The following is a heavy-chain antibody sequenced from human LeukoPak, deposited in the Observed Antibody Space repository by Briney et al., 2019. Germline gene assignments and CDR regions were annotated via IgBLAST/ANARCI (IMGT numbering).Heavy chain of an antibody. CDR1: GFTFSSYG. Sequence: GGSLRLSCAASGFTFSSYGMTWVRQAPGKGLEWVSTISGSGGTTYYADSVKGRFTIFRDNSKNTLFLQMNSLRAEDTAVYYCAKDGGWMDPSVLYWYFDLWGRGTLVTVSS. CDR2: ISGSGGTT. CDR3: AKDGGWMDPSVLYWYFDL. V-gene: IGHV3-23*01. J-gene: IGHJ2*01. D-gene: IGHD3-16*01.